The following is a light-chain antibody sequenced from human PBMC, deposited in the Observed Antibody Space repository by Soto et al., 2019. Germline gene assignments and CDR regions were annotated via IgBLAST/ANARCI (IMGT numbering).Light chain of an antibody. J-gene: IGKJ5*01. CDR3: QQYGSSPIT. V-gene: IGKV3-20*01. Sequence: EIVLTQSPGTLSLSPGERATLSCRASQSVSSNYLAWYQQKPGQAPRLLIYGASSRATGIPDRFSGSESGTDFTLTISRLEPEDFAVYYCQQYGSSPITFGQGTRLEVK. CDR2: GAS. CDR1: QSVSSNY.